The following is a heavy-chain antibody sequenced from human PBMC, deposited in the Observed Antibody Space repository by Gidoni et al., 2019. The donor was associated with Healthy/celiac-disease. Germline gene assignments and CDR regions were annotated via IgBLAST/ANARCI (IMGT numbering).Heavy chain of an antibody. J-gene: IGHJ4*02. V-gene: IGHV3-33*01. CDR2: IWYDGSNK. CDR1: GFTFSSYG. Sequence: QVQLVESGGAVVQPVWSLRLSCSASGFTFSSYGMHWVRQAPGKGLEWVAVIWYDGSNKYYADSVKGRLTISRDNSKNTLYLQMNSLRAEDTAVYYCARDGSSGLFDYWGQGTLVTVSS. D-gene: IGHD6-19*01. CDR3: ARDGSSGLFDY.